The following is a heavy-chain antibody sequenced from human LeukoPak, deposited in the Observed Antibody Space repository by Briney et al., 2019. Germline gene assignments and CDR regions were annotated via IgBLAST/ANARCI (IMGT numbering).Heavy chain of an antibody. CDR1: GGTFSSYV. V-gene: IGHV1-69*06. D-gene: IGHD2-2*01. CDR3: ARDSTRHVVVPRPSAFDI. Sequence: SVKVSCKASGGTFSSYVITWVRQAPGQGLEWMGGIIPMFGTADYAQKFQGRVTITADKSTSTAYMELSSLRSEDTAVYYCARDSTRHVVVPRPSAFDIWGQGTMVTVSS. J-gene: IGHJ3*02. CDR2: IIPMFGTA.